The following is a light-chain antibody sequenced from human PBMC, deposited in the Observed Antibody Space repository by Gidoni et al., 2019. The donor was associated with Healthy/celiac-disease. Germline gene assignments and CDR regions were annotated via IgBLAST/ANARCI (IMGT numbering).Light chain of an antibody. Sequence: EIVMTQSPATLSVSPGERATLSCRASQSVSSNLAWYQQKPGQAPRLLIYGASTRATGIPARFSGSGSGTEFTLTISSLQSEDFAVYYCQQYNNGGEITFGPXTKVDIK. J-gene: IGKJ3*01. CDR3: QQYNNGGEIT. V-gene: IGKV3-15*01. CDR1: QSVSSN. CDR2: GAS.